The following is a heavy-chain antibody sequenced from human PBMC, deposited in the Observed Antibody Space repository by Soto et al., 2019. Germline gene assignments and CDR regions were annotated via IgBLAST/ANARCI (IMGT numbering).Heavy chain of an antibody. CDR1: GYTFPTYG. CDR3: ARSIIGYCSGGSCYAYFDI. V-gene: IGHV1-18*01. Sequence: QVQLVQSGAEVKKPGASVKVSCKASGYTFPTYGFAWVRRAPGQGLEWMGWISAYNGNTNYAQKLQGRVTMTTDTSTSTAYMELRSLRSDDTAVYYCARSIIGYCSGGSCYAYFDIWGQGTMVTVSS. D-gene: IGHD2-15*01. CDR2: ISAYNGNT. J-gene: IGHJ3*02.